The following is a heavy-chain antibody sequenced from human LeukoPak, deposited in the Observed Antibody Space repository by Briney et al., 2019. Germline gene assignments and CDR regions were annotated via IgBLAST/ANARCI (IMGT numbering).Heavy chain of an antibody. D-gene: IGHD3-16*01. CDR1: GGSISSGGYY. J-gene: IGHJ3*02. CDR3: ALRIMITFGGVTSNAFDI. Sequence: SQTLSLTCTVSGGSISSGGYYWSWIRQHPGKGLEWIGYIYYSGSTYYNPSLKSRVTISVDTSKNQSSLKLSSVTAADTAVYYCALRIMITFGGVTSNAFDIWGQGTMVTVSS. V-gene: IGHV4-31*03. CDR2: IYYSGST.